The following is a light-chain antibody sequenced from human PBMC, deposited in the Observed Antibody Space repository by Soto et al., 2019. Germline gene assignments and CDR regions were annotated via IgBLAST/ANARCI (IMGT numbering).Light chain of an antibody. V-gene: IGKV4-1*01. CDR1: QSVLFTSNDKNF. CDR2: WAS. Sequence: SQNYLAVTLGERATITCRSNQSVLFTSNDKNFLAWYQQKAGQPPKLLMYWASTRASGVPERFSGSGSGTDFTLTISSLQAEDVATYYCHQFYRRPPTFGQGTKVDIK. J-gene: IGKJ1*01. CDR3: HQFYRRPPT.